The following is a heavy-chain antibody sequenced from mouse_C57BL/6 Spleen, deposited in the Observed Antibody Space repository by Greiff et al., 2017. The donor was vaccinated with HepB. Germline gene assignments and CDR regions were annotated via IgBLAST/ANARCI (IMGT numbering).Heavy chain of an antibody. V-gene: IGHV5-4*03. CDR3: ARGRGFDY. CDR1: GFTVSSYA. J-gene: IGHJ2*01. Sequence: EVKRVEAGGGLVKPGGSLKLSGAASGFTVSSYAMSWVRQTPEKRLEWVATISDGGSYTYYPDNVKGRFTISRDNAKNNLYLQMSHLKSEDTAMYYCARGRGFDYWGQGTTLTVSS. CDR2: ISDGGSYT.